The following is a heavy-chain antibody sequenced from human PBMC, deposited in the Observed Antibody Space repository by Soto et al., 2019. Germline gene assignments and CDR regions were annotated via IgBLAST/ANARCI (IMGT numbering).Heavy chain of an antibody. Sequence: GGSLRLSCAASGFTFSSYSMNWVRQAPGKGLEWVSSISSSSSYIYYADSVKGRFTISRDNAKNSLYLQMNSLRAEDTAVYYCARGGSSYSGYDSPHGLDYWGQGTLVTVSS. V-gene: IGHV3-21*01. J-gene: IGHJ4*02. CDR1: GFTFSSYS. CDR3: ARGGSSYSGYDSPHGLDY. CDR2: ISSSSSYI. D-gene: IGHD5-12*01.